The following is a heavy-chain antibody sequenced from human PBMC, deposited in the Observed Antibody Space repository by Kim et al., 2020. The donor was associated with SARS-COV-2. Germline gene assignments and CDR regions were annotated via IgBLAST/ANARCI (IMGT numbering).Heavy chain of an antibody. CDR3: AKDQYWPYYYDSSKEGGNWFDP. D-gene: IGHD3-22*01. V-gene: IGHV3-23*01. CDR1: GFTFSSYA. CDR2: ISGSGGST. J-gene: IGHJ5*02. Sequence: GGSLRLSCAASGFTFSSYAMSWVRQAPGKGLEWVSAISGSGGSTYYADSVKGRFTISRDNSKNTLYLQMNSLRAEDTAVYYCAKDQYWPYYYDSSKEGGNWFDPWGQGTLVTVSS.